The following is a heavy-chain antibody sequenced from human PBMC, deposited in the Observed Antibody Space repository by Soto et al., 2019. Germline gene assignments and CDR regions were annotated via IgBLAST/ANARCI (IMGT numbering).Heavy chain of an antibody. J-gene: IGHJ4*02. CDR1: GFTFSSYS. CDR3: ASDKDTYYYGSGTHPLDY. CDR2: ISSSSSYI. V-gene: IGHV3-21*01. D-gene: IGHD3-10*01. Sequence: ESGGGLVKPGGSLRLSCAASGFTFSSYSMNWVRQPPGKGLGGVSSISSSSSYIYYADSVKGRFTISRDNAKNSLYLQMNSLRAEDTAAYYCASDKDTYYYGSGTHPLDYWGQGTLVTVSS.